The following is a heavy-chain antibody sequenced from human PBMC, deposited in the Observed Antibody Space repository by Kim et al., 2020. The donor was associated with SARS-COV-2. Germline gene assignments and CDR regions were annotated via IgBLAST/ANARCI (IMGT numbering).Heavy chain of an antibody. Sequence: YADSGKGRFTISRDNSKNTLYLQMNSLRAEDTAVYYCARDGGGDYDRFDYWGQGTLVTVSS. J-gene: IGHJ4*02. D-gene: IGHD4-17*01. V-gene: IGHV3-33*01. CDR3: ARDGGGDYDRFDY.